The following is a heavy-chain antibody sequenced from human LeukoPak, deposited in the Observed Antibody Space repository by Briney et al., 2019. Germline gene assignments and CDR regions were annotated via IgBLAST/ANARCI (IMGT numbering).Heavy chain of an antibody. CDR1: GVTFSSYG. CDR2: IWYDGSNK. V-gene: IGHV3-33*01. D-gene: IGHD1/OR15-1a*01. J-gene: IGHJ4*02. CDR3: ARDLEQTDY. Sequence: PRGSLRLSCAASGVTFSSYGMHWVRQAPGKGLEWVAVIWYDGSNKYYADSVKGRFTISRDNSKNTLYLQMNRLRAEDTAVYYCARDLEQTDYWGQGILVTVSS.